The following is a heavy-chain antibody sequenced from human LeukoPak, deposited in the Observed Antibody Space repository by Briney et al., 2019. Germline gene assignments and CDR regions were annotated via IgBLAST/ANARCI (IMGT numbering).Heavy chain of an antibody. D-gene: IGHD3-16*01. J-gene: IGHJ4*02. CDR1: GYVFSGYY. V-gene: IGHV1-2*06. CDR2: INPNSGDT. Sequence: GASVKVSCKASGYVFSGYYIHWVRQAPGQGLEWMGRINPNSGDTNYIQKFQGRVTMTRDTSISTACMDLRSLKSDDTAVYYCARDRGSGGNHFDYWGQGTLVTVSS. CDR3: ARDRGSGGNHFDY.